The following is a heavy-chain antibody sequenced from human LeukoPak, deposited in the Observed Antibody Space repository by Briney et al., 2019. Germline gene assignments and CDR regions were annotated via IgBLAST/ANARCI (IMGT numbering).Heavy chain of an antibody. CDR3: AKRVSYSNSAAYFDY. D-gene: IGHD6-6*01. CDR1: GFTFNNYA. Sequence: GGSLRLSCAAPGFTFNNYAMSWVRQAPGKGLEWVSSISDGGSDTYYAGSVKGRFTVSRDNSKNTLYMQMNSLRAEDTAVYYCAKRVSYSNSAAYFDYWGQGTLVTVSS. V-gene: IGHV3-23*01. J-gene: IGHJ4*02. CDR2: ISDGGSDT.